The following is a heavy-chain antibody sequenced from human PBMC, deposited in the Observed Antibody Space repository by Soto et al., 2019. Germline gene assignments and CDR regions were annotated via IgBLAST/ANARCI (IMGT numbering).Heavy chain of an antibody. V-gene: IGHV4-31*03. CDR2: IYYSGST. J-gene: IGHJ4*02. D-gene: IGHD2-15*01. Sequence: SETLSLTCTASGGSISSGGYYWSWIRQHPGKGLEWIGYIYYSGSTYYNPSLKSRVTISVDTSKNQFSLKLSSVTAADTAVYYCARHCSGGSCYRSYDFDYWGQGTLVTVSS. CDR1: GGSISSGGYY. CDR3: ARHCSGGSCYRSYDFDY.